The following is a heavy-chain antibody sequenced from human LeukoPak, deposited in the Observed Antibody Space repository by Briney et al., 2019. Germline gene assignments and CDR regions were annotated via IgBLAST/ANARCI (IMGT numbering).Heavy chain of an antibody. J-gene: IGHJ3*02. D-gene: IGHD3-10*01. Sequence: GASVKVSRKASGYTFINYNIARVRQAPGQGREGMGWISAYNGDTNYVQKVQGRVAITTDTSTRTAYMELRGLRSDDTAVYYCARDVFEGFGERVIDAFDIWGQGTLVTVSS. CDR2: ISAYNGDT. CDR1: GYTFINYN. CDR3: ARDVFEGFGERVIDAFDI. V-gene: IGHV1-18*01.